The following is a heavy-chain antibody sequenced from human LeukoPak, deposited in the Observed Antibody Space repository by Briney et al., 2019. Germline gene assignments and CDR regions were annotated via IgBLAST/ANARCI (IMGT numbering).Heavy chain of an antibody. CDR1: GFTFSNYG. V-gene: IGHV3-30*02. J-gene: IGHJ3*02. Sequence: PGGSLRLSCAASGFTFSNYGMHWVRQAPGKGLDWVAFIRYDGSNKYYADSVKGRFTISRDNSKNTLYLQMNSLRAEDTAVYYCAKGINSSPRVLVVVPAAADAFDIWGQGTMVTVSS. CDR3: AKGINSSPRVLVVVPAAADAFDI. D-gene: IGHD2-2*01. CDR2: IRYDGSNK.